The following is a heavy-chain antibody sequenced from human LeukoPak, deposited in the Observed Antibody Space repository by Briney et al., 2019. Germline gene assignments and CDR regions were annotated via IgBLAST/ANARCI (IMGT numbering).Heavy chain of an antibody. J-gene: IGHJ4*02. CDR3: ARDPWWELLGGFDY. Sequence: PSETLSLTCAVYGGSFSGYYWSWIRQPPGKGLEWIGEINHSGSTNYNPSLKSRVTISVDTSKNQFSLKLSSVTAADTAVYYCARDPWWELLGGFDYWGQGTLVTVSS. V-gene: IGHV4-34*01. CDR2: INHSGST. D-gene: IGHD1-26*01. CDR1: GGSFSGYY.